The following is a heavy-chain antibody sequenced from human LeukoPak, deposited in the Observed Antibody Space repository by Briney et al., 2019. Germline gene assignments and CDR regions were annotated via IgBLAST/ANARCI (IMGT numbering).Heavy chain of an antibody. D-gene: IGHD3-22*01. Sequence: GGSLRLSCAASGFTFDDYAMHWVRQAPGKGLEWVSGISWNSGSIGYADSVKGRFTISRDNAKNSLYLQMNSLRAEDTALYYCAKSPRGMIVRYYFDYWGQGTLVTVSS. CDR2: ISWNSGSI. CDR3: AKSPRGMIVRYYFDY. J-gene: IGHJ4*02. V-gene: IGHV3-9*01. CDR1: GFTFDDYA.